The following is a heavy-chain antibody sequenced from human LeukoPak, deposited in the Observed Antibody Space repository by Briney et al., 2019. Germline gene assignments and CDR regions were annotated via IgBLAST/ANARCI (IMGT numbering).Heavy chain of an antibody. CDR2: ISYDGSNK. CDR3: ASYQLLYPHAFDI. CDR1: GFTFSSYG. Sequence: GGSLRLSCAASGFTFSSYGMHWVRQAPGKGLEWVAVISYDGSNKYYADSVKGRFTISRDNSKNTLYLQMNSLRAEDTAVYYCASYQLLYPHAFDIWGQGTMVTVSS. J-gene: IGHJ3*02. D-gene: IGHD2-2*02. V-gene: IGHV3-30*03.